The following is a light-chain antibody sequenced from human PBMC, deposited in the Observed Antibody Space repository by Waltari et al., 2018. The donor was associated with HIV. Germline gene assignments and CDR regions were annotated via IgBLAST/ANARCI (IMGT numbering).Light chain of an antibody. Sequence: SALPQPPAAIGSPGQSANIDCADAIHDIRACTCAAPNHHPPGELPRLILYEVAQRPSGVPDRFSGSKAGNTASLTVSGLHLEEEAEYYCSSYAGGRTQGVFGSGTRVTVL. CDR2: EVA. CDR3: SSYAGGRTQGV. CDR1: IHDIRACTC. J-gene: IGLJ1*01. V-gene: IGLV2-8*01.